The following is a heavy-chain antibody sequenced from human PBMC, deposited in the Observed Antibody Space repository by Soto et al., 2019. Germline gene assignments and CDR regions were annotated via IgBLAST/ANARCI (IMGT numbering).Heavy chain of an antibody. J-gene: IGHJ4*02. D-gene: IGHD3-10*01. CDR2: IYYSGST. V-gene: IGHV4-39*01. CDR3: ARHYPFGSGSYSPYYFDS. Sequence: SETLSLTCTVSGGSISSSIYYWGWIRQPPGKVLEWIGNIYYSGSTYYNSSLESRVTISVDTSKNQFSLKLSSVTAADTAVYYCARHYPFGSGSYSPYYFDSWGQGTLVTVSS. CDR1: GGSISSSIYY.